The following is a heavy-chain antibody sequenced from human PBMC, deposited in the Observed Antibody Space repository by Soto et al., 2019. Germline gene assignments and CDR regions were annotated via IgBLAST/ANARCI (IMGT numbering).Heavy chain of an antibody. J-gene: IGHJ6*02. CDR2: ISAYNGNT. CDR3: ARVPWYCGGDCYYYYYYGMDV. CDR1: GYTSTSYG. Sequence: AAVKVSCKASGYTSTSYGIIWVRQAPGQGLEWMGWISAYNGNTNYAQKLQGRVTMTTDTSTSTAYMELRSLRSDDTAVYYCARVPWYCGGDCYYYYYYGMDVWGQGTTVTVSS. D-gene: IGHD2-21*02. V-gene: IGHV1-18*01.